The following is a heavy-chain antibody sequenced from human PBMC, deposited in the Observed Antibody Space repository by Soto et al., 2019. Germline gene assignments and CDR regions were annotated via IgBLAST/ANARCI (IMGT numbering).Heavy chain of an antibody. CDR3: ARVREVYHSSGHFRYYFDY. CDR2: IYHSGST. V-gene: IGHV4-38-2*01. D-gene: IGHD6-19*01. Sequence: SETLSLTCAVSGYSISSGYYWGWIRQPPGKGLEWIGSIYHSGSTYYNPSLKSRVTISVDTSTNQFSLKLRSVTAADTAVYYCARVREVYHSSGHFRYYFDYWGQGTLVTVSS. J-gene: IGHJ4*02. CDR1: GYSISSGYY.